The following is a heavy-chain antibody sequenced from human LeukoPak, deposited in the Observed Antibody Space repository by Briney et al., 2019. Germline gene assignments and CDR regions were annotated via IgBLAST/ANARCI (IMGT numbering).Heavy chain of an antibody. J-gene: IGHJ4*02. V-gene: IGHV4-34*01. D-gene: IGHD1-14*01. CDR1: GGSFSGYY. CDR3: ARGPTEFDY. CDR2: INHSGST. Sequence: PSETLSLTCAGYGGSFSGYYWSWIRQPPGKGLEWIGEINHSGSTNYNPSLKSRVTISVDTSKNQFSLKLSSVTAADTAVYYCARGPTEFDYWGQGTLVTVSS.